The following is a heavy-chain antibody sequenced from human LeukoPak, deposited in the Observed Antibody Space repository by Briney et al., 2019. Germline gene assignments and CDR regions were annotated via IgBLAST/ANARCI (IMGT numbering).Heavy chain of an antibody. CDR1: GYTFTGYY. V-gene: IGHV1-2*02. J-gene: IGHJ5*02. CDR3: ARDQSKWFDP. Sequence: ASVKVSCKASGYTFTGYYMHWVRQAPGQGLEWMGWINPNSGGTNYAQKFQGRVTMTTDTSTSTAYMELRSLRSDDTAVYYCARDQSKWFDPWGQGTLVTVSS. CDR2: INPNSGGT.